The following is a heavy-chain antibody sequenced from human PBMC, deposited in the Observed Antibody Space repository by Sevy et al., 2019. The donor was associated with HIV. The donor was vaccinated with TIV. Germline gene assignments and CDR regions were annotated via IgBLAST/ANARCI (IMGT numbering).Heavy chain of an antibody. V-gene: IGHV3-23*01. Sequence: GGSLRLSCAASGFTFSSYAMSWVRQAPGKGLEWVSGLSGYGGSTYYADSVKGRFTISRDNSKNTLYLQMNSLSAEETAVYYCAKDRINMIGDVFDVWGQGTMVTVSS. CDR3: AKDRINMIGDVFDV. CDR1: GFTFSSYA. CDR2: LSGYGGST. J-gene: IGHJ3*01. D-gene: IGHD3-22*01.